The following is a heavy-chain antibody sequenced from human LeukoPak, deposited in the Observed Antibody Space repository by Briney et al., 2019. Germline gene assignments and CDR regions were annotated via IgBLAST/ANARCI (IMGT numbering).Heavy chain of an antibody. CDR1: GGSISSYY. CDR2: INHSGST. D-gene: IGHD3-10*01. J-gene: IGHJ6*03. CDR3: ARGLSYYYGSGSFRFSYYYYMDV. Sequence: PSETLSLTCTVSGGSISSYYWSWIRQPPGKGLEWIGEINHSGSTNYNPSLKSRVTISVDTSKNQFSLKLSSVTAADTAVYYCARGLSYYYGSGSFRFSYYYYMDVWGKGTTVTVSS. V-gene: IGHV4-34*01.